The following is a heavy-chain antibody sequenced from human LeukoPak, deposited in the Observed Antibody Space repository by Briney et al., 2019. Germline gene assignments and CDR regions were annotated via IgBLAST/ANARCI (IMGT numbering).Heavy chain of an antibody. CDR2: ISYDGSNK. J-gene: IGHJ3*02. V-gene: IGHV3-30*18. CDR3: AKFWSGNFGRDALDI. D-gene: IGHD3-3*01. Sequence: PGGSLRLSCAASGFTFSRYGMHWVRQAPGKGLEWVAVISYDGSNKYYADSVKGRFTISRDNSKNILYLQMSSLGVEDTAVYYCAKFWSGNFGRDALDIWGQGTMVTVSS. CDR1: GFTFSRYG.